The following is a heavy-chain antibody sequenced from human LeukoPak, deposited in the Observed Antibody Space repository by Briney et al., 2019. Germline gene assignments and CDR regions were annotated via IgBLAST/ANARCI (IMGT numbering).Heavy chain of an antibody. D-gene: IGHD3-10*01. Sequence: KPSETLSLTCTVSGGSISSYYWSWIRQPAGKGLEWIGRIYTSGSTNYNPSLKRRVSMSVDTSKNQFSLKLSSVTAADTAVYYCARDRHYYGSGSYYLNPFDYWGQGTLVTVSS. J-gene: IGHJ4*02. V-gene: IGHV4-4*07. CDR2: IYTSGST. CDR1: GGSISSYY. CDR3: ARDRHYYGSGSYYLNPFDY.